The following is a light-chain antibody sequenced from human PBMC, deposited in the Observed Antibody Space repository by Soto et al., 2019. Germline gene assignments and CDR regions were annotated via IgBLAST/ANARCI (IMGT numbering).Light chain of an antibody. J-gene: IGKJ4*01. V-gene: IGKV3-20*01. CDR1: QTVTSDY. CDR3: QQYGDSPLT. CDR2: GAS. Sequence: DIVWTQSTGTLSLSPGERATLSCRASQTVTSDYLAWYQQKPGQAPRLLIYGASDRATGIPDRFSASGSGTDFTLTISRLEPQDFAIYYCQQYGDSPLTFGGGTKVDI.